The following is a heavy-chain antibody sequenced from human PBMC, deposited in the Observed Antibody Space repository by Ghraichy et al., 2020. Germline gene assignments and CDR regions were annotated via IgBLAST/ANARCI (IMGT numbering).Heavy chain of an antibody. D-gene: IGHD2-2*01. J-gene: IGHJ5*02. V-gene: IGHV4-59*01. Sequence: SETLSLTCTVSGGSISSYYWSWIRQPPGKGLEWIGYIYYSGSTNYNPSLKSRVTISVDTSKNQFSLKLSSVTAADTAVYYCAGCSSTSPGWFDPWGQGTLVTVSS. CDR1: GGSISSYY. CDR2: IYYSGST. CDR3: AGCSSTSPGWFDP.